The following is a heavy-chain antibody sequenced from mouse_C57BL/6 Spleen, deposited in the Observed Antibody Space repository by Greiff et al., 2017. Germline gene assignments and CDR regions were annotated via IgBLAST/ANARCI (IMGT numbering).Heavy chain of an antibody. CDR3: AYGNSFGY. V-gene: IGHV1-69*01. J-gene: IGHJ2*01. CDR1: GYTFTSYW. D-gene: IGHD2-1*01. CDR2: IDPSDSYT. Sequence: QVQLQQPGAELVMPGASVKLSCKASGYTFTSYWMHWVKQRPGQGLEWIGEIDPSDSYTNYNQKFKGKSTLTVDKSSSTAYMQLSSLTSEDSAVYYCAYGNSFGYWGQGTTLTVAS.